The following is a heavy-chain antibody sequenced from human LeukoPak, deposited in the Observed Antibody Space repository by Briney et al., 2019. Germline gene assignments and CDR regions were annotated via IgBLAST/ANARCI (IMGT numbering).Heavy chain of an antibody. CDR3: ATSTLTGYYTLNDY. CDR1: GYTLTELS. Sequence: ASVKVSCKVSGYTLTELSMHWVRQAPGKGLEWMGGFDPEDGETIYAQKFQGRVTMTEDTSTDTAYMELSSLRSEDTAVYYCATSTLTGYYTLNDYWGQGTLVTVSS. V-gene: IGHV1-24*01. D-gene: IGHD3-9*01. J-gene: IGHJ4*02. CDR2: FDPEDGET.